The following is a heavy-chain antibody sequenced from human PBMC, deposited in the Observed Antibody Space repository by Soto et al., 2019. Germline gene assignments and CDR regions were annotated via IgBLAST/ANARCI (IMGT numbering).Heavy chain of an antibody. V-gene: IGHV1-2*02. Sequence: ASVKVSCKASGYTFTGYYMHWVRQAPGQGLEWMGWINPNSGGTNYARKFQGRVTMTRNTSISTAYMELSSLRSEDTAVYYCARSSRGGNMDVWGQGTTVTVSS. J-gene: IGHJ6*02. CDR2: INPNSGGT. D-gene: IGHD2-2*01. CDR1: GYTFTGYY. CDR3: ARSSRGGNMDV.